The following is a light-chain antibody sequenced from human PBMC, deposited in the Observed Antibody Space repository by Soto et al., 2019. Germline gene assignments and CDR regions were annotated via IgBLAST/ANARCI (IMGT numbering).Light chain of an antibody. V-gene: IGLV2-14*01. CDR1: SSDVGDNNY. J-gene: IGLJ1*01. CDR3: GSFTSTRTLYV. CDR2: EVN. Sequence: QSVLSQPASVSASPGQSITISCSGTSSDVGDNNYVSWYQQHPGKAPKLIIYEVNNRPSGVSNRFSGSKSGNTASLSISGLQAEDEADYYCGSFTSTRTLYVFGTGTKVTVL.